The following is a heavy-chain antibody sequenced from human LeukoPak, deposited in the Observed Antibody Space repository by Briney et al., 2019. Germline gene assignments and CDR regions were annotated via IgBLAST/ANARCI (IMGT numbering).Heavy chain of an antibody. CDR1: GFSLSTSGMC. Sequence: SGPTLVNPTQTLTLTCTFSGFSLSTSGMCVSWIRQPPGKALEWLALIDWDADTYYSTSLKTRLTISKDTSKNQVVLTMTNMDPVDTATYYCTRTYSGSYPVHYWGQGTLVTVSS. J-gene: IGHJ4*02. D-gene: IGHD1-26*01. CDR3: TRTYSGSYPVHY. CDR2: IDWDADT. V-gene: IGHV2-70*13.